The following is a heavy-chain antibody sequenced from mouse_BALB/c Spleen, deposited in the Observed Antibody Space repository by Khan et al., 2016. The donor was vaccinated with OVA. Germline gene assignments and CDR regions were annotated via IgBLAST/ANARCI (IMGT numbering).Heavy chain of an antibody. V-gene: IGHV9-4*02. J-gene: IGHJ4*01. D-gene: IGHD2-12*01. CDR2: INTHSGVP. Sequence: QIQLVQSGPELKKPGETVRISCKASGYTFTTAGMQWVQQMPGKGLKWIGWINTHSGVPKYAEDFKGRFAFSLETSASTVYLQITNLKNEDTATNFCAGGGDACDRNDGGTMDYWGQGTSVTVSS. CDR3: AGGGDACDRNDGGTMDY. CDR1: GYTFTTAG.